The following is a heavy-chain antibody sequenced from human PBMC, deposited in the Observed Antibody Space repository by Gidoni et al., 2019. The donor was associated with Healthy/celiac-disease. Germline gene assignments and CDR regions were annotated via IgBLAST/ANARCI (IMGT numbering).Heavy chain of an antibody. CDR2: IWYDGSNK. CDR1: GFTFSSYG. Sequence: QVQLVESGGGVVQPGRSLRLSCAASGFTFSSYGMHWVRQAPGKGLEWVAVIWYDGSNKYYADSVKGRFTISRDNSKNTLYLQMNSLRAEDTAVYYCARGRSIVVVTATLDPWGQGTLVTVSS. D-gene: IGHD2-21*02. J-gene: IGHJ5*02. CDR3: ARGRSIVVVTATLDP. V-gene: IGHV3-33*01.